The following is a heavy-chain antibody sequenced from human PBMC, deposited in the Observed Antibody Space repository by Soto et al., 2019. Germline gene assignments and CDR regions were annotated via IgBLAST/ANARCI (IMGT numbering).Heavy chain of an antibody. J-gene: IGHJ5*02. Sequence: QVQLVQSGAEVKKPGSSVKVSCKASGGTFSSYAISWVRQAPGQGLGGMGGIIPIFGTANYAQKFQGRVTITADESTSTAYMELSSLRSEDTAVYYCAREKGCIVVVPAAIGGYNWFDPWGQGTLVTVSS. CDR3: AREKGCIVVVPAAIGGYNWFDP. V-gene: IGHV1-69*01. CDR2: IIPIFGTA. D-gene: IGHD2-2*01. CDR1: GGTFSSYA.